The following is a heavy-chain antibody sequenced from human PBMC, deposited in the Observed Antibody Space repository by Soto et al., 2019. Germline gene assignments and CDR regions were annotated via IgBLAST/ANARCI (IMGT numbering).Heavy chain of an antibody. Sequence: SETLSLTCAVSGGSFASNNWWTWARQPPGQGLEWIGEIYRTGSTNYNPSLKSRVTISLDKSENQFSLKVTSLTAADTAVYYCASRDPGTSVDYWGQGTLVTVS. CDR2: IYRTGST. CDR3: ASRDPGTSVDY. D-gene: IGHD1-7*01. CDR1: GGSFASNNW. J-gene: IGHJ4*02. V-gene: IGHV4-4*02.